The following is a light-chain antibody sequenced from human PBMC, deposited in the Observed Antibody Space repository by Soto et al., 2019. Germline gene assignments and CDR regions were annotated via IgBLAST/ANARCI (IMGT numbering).Light chain of an antibody. J-gene: IGLJ1*01. CDR2: EGS. Sequence: QSVLTQPPSASGTPGQRVTISCSGGSSSIGSNPVSWYQQLPGTAPKLVIYEGSKRPSAVSNRFSGSKSGNTASLTISGLQAEDEADYYCCSYAGSYVFGTGTKLTVL. CDR3: CSYAGSYV. V-gene: IGLV1-44*01. CDR1: SSSIGSNP.